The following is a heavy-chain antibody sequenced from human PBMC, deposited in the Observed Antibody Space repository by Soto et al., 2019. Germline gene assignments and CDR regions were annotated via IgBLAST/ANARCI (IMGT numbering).Heavy chain of an antibody. CDR1: GGTFNRYT. Sequence: VQLVQSGAEVKKPGSSVKLSCKASGGTFNRYTISWVRQAPGQGLEWMGGIIPSFGTANYAQKFQGRVAIIADESTSAAYIELRSLRSEDTAVYYCALWGFRDGNNSKYNYSGMDVWGQGTTVTVSS. CDR3: ALWGFRDGNNSKYNYSGMDV. V-gene: IGHV1-69*01. J-gene: IGHJ6*02. CDR2: IIPSFGTA. D-gene: IGHD1-1*01.